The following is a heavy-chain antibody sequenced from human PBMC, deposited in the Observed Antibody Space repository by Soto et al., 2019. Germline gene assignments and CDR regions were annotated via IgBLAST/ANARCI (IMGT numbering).Heavy chain of an antibody. V-gene: IGHV4-39*01. CDR3: ARTYVTDVVVVPASKDYMDV. Sequence: QLQLQESGPGLVKPSETLSLTCTVSGGSISSSSSSWGWIRQPPGKGLEWLGIISYSGSTYYSPSLKSRVTISVDASKNQFSLKLSSVTAADTAVYYCARTYVTDVVVVPASKDYMDVWGKGTTVTVSS. D-gene: IGHD2-2*01. CDR1: GGSISSSSSS. CDR2: ISYSGST. J-gene: IGHJ6*03.